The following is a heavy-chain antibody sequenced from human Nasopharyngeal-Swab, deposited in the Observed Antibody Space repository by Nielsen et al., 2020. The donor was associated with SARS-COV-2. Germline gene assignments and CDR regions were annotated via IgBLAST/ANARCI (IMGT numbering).Heavy chain of an antibody. J-gene: IGHJ5*02. Sequence: WIRQPPGKGLEWIGSIYYSGSTYYNLSLKSRVTISVDTSKNQFSLKLSSVTAADTAVYYCARIGPPYSNYAVDPWGQGTLVTVSS. CDR2: IYYSGST. CDR3: ARIGPPYSNYAVDP. V-gene: IGHV4-39*07. D-gene: IGHD4-11*01.